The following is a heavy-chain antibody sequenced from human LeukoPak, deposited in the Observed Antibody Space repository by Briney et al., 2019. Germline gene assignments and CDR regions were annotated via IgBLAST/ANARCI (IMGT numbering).Heavy chain of an antibody. V-gene: IGHV4-4*02. CDR2: AYHSGST. D-gene: IGHD6-19*01. Sequence: SGTLSLTCAVSGGSISSSNWWSWVRQPPGKGLEWIGEAYHSGSTSYNPSLKSRVTISVDKSKNQFSLKLSSVTAADTAVYYCARMSIAVAPYYFDYWGQGTLVTVSS. J-gene: IGHJ4*02. CDR3: ARMSIAVAPYYFDY. CDR1: GGSISSSNW.